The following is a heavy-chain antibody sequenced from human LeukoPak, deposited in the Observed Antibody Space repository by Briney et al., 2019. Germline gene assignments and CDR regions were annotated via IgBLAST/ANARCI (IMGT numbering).Heavy chain of an antibody. CDR3: ARDYGSTSKYYFYGMDV. Sequence: ASVKDSCKASGYTFTSYYMHWVRQAPGQGLEWMGIINPSGGSTSYAQKFQGRVTMTRDTSTSTVYMELSSLRSEDTAVYYCARDYGSTSKYYFYGMDVWGQGTTVTVSS. CDR2: INPSGGST. CDR1: GYTFTSYY. D-gene: IGHD2-2*01. V-gene: IGHV1-46*01. J-gene: IGHJ6*02.